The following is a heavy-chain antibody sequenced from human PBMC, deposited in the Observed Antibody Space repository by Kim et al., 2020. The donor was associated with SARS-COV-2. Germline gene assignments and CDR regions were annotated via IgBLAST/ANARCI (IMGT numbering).Heavy chain of an antibody. D-gene: IGHD4-4*01. CDR1: GFTFSTYG. CDR3: AKVPLRDGYSALDY. V-gene: IGHV3-23*01. CDR2: ISTSGGNT. Sequence: GGSLRLSCAASGFTFSTYGMTWVRQPPGKGLEWVSAISTSGGNTFYADSVKGRFTISRDNSKNTLYLQMNSPRAEDTAVYYCAKVPLRDGYSALDYWGQGTLAT. J-gene: IGHJ4*02.